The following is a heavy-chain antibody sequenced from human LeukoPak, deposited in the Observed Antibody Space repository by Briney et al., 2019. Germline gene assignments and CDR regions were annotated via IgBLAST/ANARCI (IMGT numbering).Heavy chain of an antibody. J-gene: IGHJ4*02. CDR3: ARDHDLYYFDY. D-gene: IGHD3-3*01. V-gene: IGHV4-59*01. CDR1: GGSISSYY. CDR2: IYYSGST. Sequence: SETLSLTCTVSGGSISSYYWSWIRQPPGKGLEWIGYIYYSGSTNYNPSLKSRVTISVDTSKNQFSLKLSSVIAADTAVYYCARDHDLYYFDYWGQGTLVTVSS.